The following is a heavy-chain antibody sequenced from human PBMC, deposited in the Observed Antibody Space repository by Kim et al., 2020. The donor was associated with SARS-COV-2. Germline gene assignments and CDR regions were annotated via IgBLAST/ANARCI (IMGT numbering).Heavy chain of an antibody. CDR3: ARDRPPYYDSSGYRLHDAFDI. CDR2: ISSSSSTI. J-gene: IGHJ3*02. CDR1: GFTFSSYS. V-gene: IGHV3-48*02. Sequence: GGSLRLSCAASGFTFSSYSMNWVRQAPGKGLEWVSYISSSSSTIYYADSVKGRFTISRDNAKNSLYLQMNSLRDEDTAVYYCARDRPPYYDSSGYRLHDAFDIWGQGTMVTVSS. D-gene: IGHD3-22*01.